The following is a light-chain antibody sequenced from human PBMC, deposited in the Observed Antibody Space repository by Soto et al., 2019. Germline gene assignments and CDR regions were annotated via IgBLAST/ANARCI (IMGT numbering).Light chain of an antibody. CDR2: EVN. CDR3: SSYAGSNWYV. V-gene: IGLV2-8*01. Sequence: QSVLTQPPSASGSPGHSVTISCTGTNSDVGGYNYVSWYQQYPGKAPKLIIYEVNERPSGVPDRFSGSKSGNTASLTVSGLQTADEADYYCSSYAGSNWYVFGTGTKVTV. CDR1: NSDVGGYNY. J-gene: IGLJ1*01.